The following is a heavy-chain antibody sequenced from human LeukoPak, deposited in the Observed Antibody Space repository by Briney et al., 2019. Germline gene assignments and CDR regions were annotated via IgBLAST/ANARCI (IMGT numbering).Heavy chain of an antibody. V-gene: IGHV4-59*01. CDR1: GDSISSYY. J-gene: IGHJ4*02. D-gene: IGHD3-22*01. CDR3: ASYYYDSSGYYSDY. Sequence: SETLSLTCTVSGDSISSYYWSWIRQPPGKGLEWIGYIYYSGSTNYNPSLKSRVTISVDTSKNQFSLKLSSVTAADTAVYYCASYYYDSSGYYSDYWGQGTLVTVSS. CDR2: IYYSGST.